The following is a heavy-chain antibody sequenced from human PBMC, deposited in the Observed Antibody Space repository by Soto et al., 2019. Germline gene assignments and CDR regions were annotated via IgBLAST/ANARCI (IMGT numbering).Heavy chain of an antibody. J-gene: IGHJ4*02. D-gene: IGHD2-15*01. Sequence: SETLSLTCTVSGGSITTGGYYWSWIRQLPGKGLEWIGHRYYSESAYYNPSLKSRVSISLDTSKNQFSLKLSFVTAADTAMYYCARTKCSGGSCYSWSLDYWGQGTPVTVSS. V-gene: IGHV4-31*03. CDR3: ARTKCSGGSCYSWSLDY. CDR2: RYYSESA. CDR1: GGSITTGGYY.